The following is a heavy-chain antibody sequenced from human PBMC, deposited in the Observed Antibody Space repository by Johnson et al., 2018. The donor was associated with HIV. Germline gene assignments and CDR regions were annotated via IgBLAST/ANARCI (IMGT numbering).Heavy chain of an antibody. Sequence: VQLVESGGGLVQPGGSLRLSCAASGFTFSSYAMHWVRQAPGKGLEYVSAISSNGGSTYYANSVKGRFTISRANSKNTLYLQMGSLRAEDMAVYYCARGAFDIWGQGTMVTVSS. V-gene: IGHV3-64*01. D-gene: IGHD3-10*01. J-gene: IGHJ3*02. CDR2: ISSNGGST. CDR1: GFTFSSYA. CDR3: ARGAFDI.